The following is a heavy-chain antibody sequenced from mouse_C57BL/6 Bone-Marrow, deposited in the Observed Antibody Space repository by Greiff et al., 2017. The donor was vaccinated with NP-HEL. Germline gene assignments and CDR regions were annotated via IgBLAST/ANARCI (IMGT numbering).Heavy chain of an antibody. V-gene: IGHV1-63*01. CDR1: GYTFTNYW. D-gene: IGHD2-5*01. CDR2: IYPGGGYT. Sequence: VKLQQSGAELVRPGTSVKMSCKASGYTFTNYWIGWAKQRPGHGLEWIGDIYPGGGYTNYNEKFKGKATLTADKSSSTAYMQFSSLTSEDSAIYYCARRSNYCYAMDYWGQGTSVTVSS. J-gene: IGHJ4*01. CDR3: ARRSNYCYAMDY.